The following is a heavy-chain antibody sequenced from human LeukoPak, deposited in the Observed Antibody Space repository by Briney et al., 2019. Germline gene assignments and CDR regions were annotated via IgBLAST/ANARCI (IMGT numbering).Heavy chain of an antibody. D-gene: IGHD5-24*01. CDR3: ARRRDGYNIDY. CDR2: IYPGDSDT. CDR1: GYNFGSYW. V-gene: IGHV5-51*01. J-gene: IGHJ4*02. Sequence: GESLKISCKGSGYNFGSYWIAWVRQMPGKGLEWKGIIYPGDSDTRYSPSFQGQVTILADKSIGTAYLQWSSLKASDTAIYYCARRRDGYNIDYWGQGTLVSVSS.